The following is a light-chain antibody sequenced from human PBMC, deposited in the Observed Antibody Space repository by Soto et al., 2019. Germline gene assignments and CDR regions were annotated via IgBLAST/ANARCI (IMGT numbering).Light chain of an antibody. CDR2: GST. CDR3: QSYDSSLGGNYV. CDR1: SSNIGAGYD. J-gene: IGLJ1*01. V-gene: IGLV1-40*01. Sequence: QLVLSQPPSVSGAPGQGVNISCTGSSSNIGAGYDAHWFQQVPGTAPKLLIYGSTNRPSGVPDRFSGSKSGTSASLAITGLQAEDEADYYCQSYDSSLGGNYVFGTGTKLTVL.